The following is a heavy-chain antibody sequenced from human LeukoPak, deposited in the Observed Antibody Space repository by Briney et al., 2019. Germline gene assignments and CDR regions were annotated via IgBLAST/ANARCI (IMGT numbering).Heavy chain of an antibody. J-gene: IGHJ5*02. Sequence: PSETLSLTCTDPGGSISSSSYYWGWIRQPPGKGLESIGRIYYSGRTCYNPSIKSPATSSINTTKNQFSLKMTSVTATHTPVNVCARNSSMRDLSDTPYNWFDPWGPGTLFSASS. CDR2: IYYSGRT. CDR3: ARNSSMRDLSDTPYNWFDP. D-gene: IGHD2/OR15-2a*01. CDR1: GGSISSSSYY. V-gene: IGHV4-39*01.